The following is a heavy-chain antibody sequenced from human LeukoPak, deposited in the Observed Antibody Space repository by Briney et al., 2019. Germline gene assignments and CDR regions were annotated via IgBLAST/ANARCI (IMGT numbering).Heavy chain of an antibody. CDR1: GYSFTSCW. Sequence: GESLKISCKGSGYSFTSCWIGWVRQMPGKGLEWMGIIYPGDSDTRYSPSFQGQVTISADKSISTAYLQWSSLKASDTAMYYCASYAVVAATRGAFDIWGQGTMVTVSS. CDR3: ASYAVVAATRGAFDI. CDR2: IYPGDSDT. J-gene: IGHJ3*02. V-gene: IGHV5-51*01. D-gene: IGHD2-15*01.